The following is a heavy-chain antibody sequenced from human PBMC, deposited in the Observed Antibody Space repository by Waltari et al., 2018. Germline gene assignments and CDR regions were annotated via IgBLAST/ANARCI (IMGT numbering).Heavy chain of an antibody. V-gene: IGHV1-58*01. Sequence: QLPLVQSGPDVKKPGTSVKVSCKGSGFTFFRSPVLWVRQDRGRRPEWIGGTVLGRGKTNYAQQFQATVTITREVSTRTAYMELSSLRAEDAAVYYCAADEHRDHGAVEFWGQGSMVTGSS. CDR3: AADEHRDHGAVEF. CDR1: GFTFFRSP. J-gene: IGHJ3*01. D-gene: IGHD2-21*01. CDR2: TVLGRGKT.